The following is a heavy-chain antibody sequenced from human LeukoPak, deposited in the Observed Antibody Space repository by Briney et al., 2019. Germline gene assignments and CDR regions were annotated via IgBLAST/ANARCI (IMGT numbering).Heavy chain of an antibody. Sequence: PGGSLRLSCAASGFTFSSYGMHWVRQAPGKGLEWVAVISYDGSNKYYADSVKGRFTISRDNSKNTLYLQMNGLRAEDTAVYYCAKDHNRYSSSWSPFDYWGQGTLVTVSS. CDR3: AKDHNRYSSSWSPFDY. V-gene: IGHV3-30*18. CDR1: GFTFSSYG. J-gene: IGHJ4*02. CDR2: ISYDGSNK. D-gene: IGHD6-13*01.